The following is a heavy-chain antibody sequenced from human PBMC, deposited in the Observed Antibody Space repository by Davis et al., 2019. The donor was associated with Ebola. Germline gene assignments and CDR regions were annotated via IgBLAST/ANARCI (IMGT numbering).Heavy chain of an antibody. Sequence: GESLKISCAASGFTFSSYAMSWVRQAPGKGLEWVSGISTGGGVTIYADSVKGRFTISRDNAKNSLYLQMNSLRDEDTAVYYCARPLAALYYYGMDVWGQGTTVTVSS. J-gene: IGHJ6*02. CDR2: ISTGGGVT. CDR1: GFTFSSYA. CDR3: ARPLAALYYYGMDV. V-gene: IGHV3-23*01.